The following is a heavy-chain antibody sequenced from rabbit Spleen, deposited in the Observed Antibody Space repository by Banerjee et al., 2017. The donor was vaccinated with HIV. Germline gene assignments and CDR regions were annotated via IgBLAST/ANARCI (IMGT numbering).Heavy chain of an antibody. J-gene: IGHJ4*01. CDR2: INIVTGKS. D-gene: IGHD1-1*01. CDR1: GVSLHDKDV. Sequence: QEHLKESGGGLVQPEGSLTLTCKASGVSLHDKDVMCWVRQAPVKGLEWIACINIVTGKSVYARWAKGRFTMSRTSSTTVTLQMTSLTAADTATYFCARDLVAVIGWNFNLWGPGTLVTVS. CDR3: ARDLVAVIGWNFNL. V-gene: IGHV1S45*01.